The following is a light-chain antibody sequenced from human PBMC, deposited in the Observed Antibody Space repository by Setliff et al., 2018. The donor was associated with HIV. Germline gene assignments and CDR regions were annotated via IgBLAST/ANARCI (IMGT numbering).Light chain of an antibody. CDR2: EVS. Sequence: QSALAQPASVSGSTGQSITISCTATSSDIGSCNLVSWYQQHPCRAPKVMIYEVSQRPSGISNRFSGSKSGNTASLTISGLQTEDEGDYLCCSYANDGSVVLGTGTKVTVL. J-gene: IGLJ1*01. CDR3: CSYANDGSVV. V-gene: IGLV2-23*02. CDR1: SSDIGSCNL.